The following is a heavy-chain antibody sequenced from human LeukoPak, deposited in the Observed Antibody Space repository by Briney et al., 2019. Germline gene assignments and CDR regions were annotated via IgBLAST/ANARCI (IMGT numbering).Heavy chain of an antibody. Sequence: GGSLRLSCAASGFTFSSYTMHWVRQAPGKGLEWVAVISYDGSNKYYADSVKGRFTISRDNSKNTLYLQMNSLRAEDTAVYCCARGQRWLQHDWGQGTLVTVSS. CDR1: GFTFSSYT. D-gene: IGHD5-24*01. CDR3: ARGQRWLQHD. V-gene: IGHV3-30*04. J-gene: IGHJ4*02. CDR2: ISYDGSNK.